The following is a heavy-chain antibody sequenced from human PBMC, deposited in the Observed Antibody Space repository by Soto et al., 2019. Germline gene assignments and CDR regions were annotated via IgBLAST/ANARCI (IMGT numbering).Heavy chain of an antibody. D-gene: IGHD1-26*01. V-gene: IGHV4-4*02. J-gene: IGHJ6*02. CDR2: IYHSGST. CDR1: GGSISSSNW. Sequence: SETLSLTCAVSGGSISSSNWWSWVRQPPGKGLEWIGEIYHSGSTNYNPSLKSRVTISVDKSKNQFSLKLSSVTAADTAVYYCARDKGVGATWTGYYYGMDVWGQGTKVTVYS. CDR3: ARDKGVGATWTGYYYGMDV.